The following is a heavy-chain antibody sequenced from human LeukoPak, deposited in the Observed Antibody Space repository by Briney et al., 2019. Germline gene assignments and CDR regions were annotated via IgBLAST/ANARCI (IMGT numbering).Heavy chain of an antibody. CDR3: ARDEASGWSDDAFDI. CDR1: GYTFTGYY. V-gene: IGHV1-2*02. D-gene: IGHD6-19*01. J-gene: IGHJ3*02. CDR2: INPNSGGT. Sequence: GASVKVSCKASGYTFTGYYMHWVRQAPGQGLEWMGWINPNSGGTNYAQKFQGRVTMTRDTSISTAYMELSRLRSDDTAVYYCARDEASGWSDDAFDIWGQGTMVTVSS.